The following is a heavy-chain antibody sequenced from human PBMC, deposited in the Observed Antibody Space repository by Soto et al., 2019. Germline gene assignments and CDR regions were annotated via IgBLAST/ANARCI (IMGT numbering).Heavy chain of an antibody. V-gene: IGHV1-69*01. CDR2: IIPMFGTP. D-gene: IGHD1-26*01. CDR3: ARDRDVGAGYSFGILDL. J-gene: IGHJ5*02. Sequence: QVPLVQSGAEVKKPGSSVRVSCKASGGTFSSHALTWVRQAPGQGLEWMGGIIPMFGTPNYSQKFQGRLPITAESGTIYMELRSQRAEDTAVFFCARDRDVGAGYSFGILDLWGQGTLVTVSS. CDR1: GGTFSSHA.